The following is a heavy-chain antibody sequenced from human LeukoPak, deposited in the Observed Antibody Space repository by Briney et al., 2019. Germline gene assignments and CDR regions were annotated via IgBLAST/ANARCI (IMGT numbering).Heavy chain of an antibody. Sequence: GGSLRLSCAASGFTFDDYAMHWARQAPGKGLEWVSGISWNSGSIGYADSVKGRFTISRDNAKNSLYLQMNSLRAEDTALYYCAKGRSWYYFDYWGQGTLVTVSS. D-gene: IGHD6-13*01. CDR2: ISWNSGSI. J-gene: IGHJ4*02. CDR1: GFTFDDYA. CDR3: AKGRSWYYFDY. V-gene: IGHV3-9*01.